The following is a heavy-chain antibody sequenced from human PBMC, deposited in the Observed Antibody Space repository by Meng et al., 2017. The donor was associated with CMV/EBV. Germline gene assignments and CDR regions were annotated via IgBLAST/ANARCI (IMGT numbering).Heavy chain of an antibody. CDR3: ERERGRSGRRGESGRTVFFYYYGMDV. Sequence: GESLKISCAASGFSFDDYGMSWVRQSPGKGLEWVSRINWNGGATSYADSVKGRFTISRDNTKNSLYLQMDTVRAEDTALFYCERERGRSGRRGESGRTVFFYYYGMDVWGQGTTVTVSS. D-gene: IGHD3-16*01. CDR2: INWNGGAT. V-gene: IGHV3-20*04. CDR1: GFSFDDYG. J-gene: IGHJ6*02.